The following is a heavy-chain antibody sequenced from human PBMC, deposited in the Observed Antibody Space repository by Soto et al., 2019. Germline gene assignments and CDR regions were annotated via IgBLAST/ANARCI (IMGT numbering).Heavy chain of an antibody. CDR1: GGTSSDYA. J-gene: IGHJ3*01. D-gene: IGHD3-10*01. CDR3: AGSFKYGSGTFDALDV. CDR2: IIPIFGTA. Sequence: QVLLVQSGTEVNKPGSSVKVSCQASGGTSSDYALTCVRQAPGQGLEWMVGIIPIFGTANYAQSFQGRVSITADESSSTAYMQLSSLEAADTAVYYCAGSFKYGSGTFDALDVWGDGTIVMVSS. V-gene: IGHV1-69*01.